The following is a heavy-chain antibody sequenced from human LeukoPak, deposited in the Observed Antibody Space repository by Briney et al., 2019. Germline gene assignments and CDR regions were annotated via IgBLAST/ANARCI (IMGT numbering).Heavy chain of an antibody. V-gene: IGHV3-7*01. CDR2: IKQDGSEK. CDR1: GCTFSSYW. D-gene: IGHD3-22*01. CDR3: ARAYLPDYYDSSGYGFDI. Sequence: GGSLRLSCAASGCTFSSYWMSWVRQAPGKGLEWVANIKQDGSEKYYVDSVKGRFTISRDNAKNSLYLQMNSLRAEDTAVYYCARAYLPDYYDSSGYGFDIWGQGTMVTVSS. J-gene: IGHJ3*02.